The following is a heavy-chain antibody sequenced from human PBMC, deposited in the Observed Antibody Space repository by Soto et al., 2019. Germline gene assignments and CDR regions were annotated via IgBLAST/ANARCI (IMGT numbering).Heavy chain of an antibody. D-gene: IGHD3-9*01. Sequence: TCSVSGGSICRGDYYWSWIRQHTGKGLEWDGPLFYRGCTDYSPSLKGSVIISVDTSKDQFSLKLSSVTAADTAVYYCAGARLVLGDGGVGYWGQESLFTVSS. CDR3: AGARLVLGDGGVGY. CDR2: LFYRGCT. CDR1: GGSICRGDYY. J-gene: IGHJ4*02. V-gene: IGHV4-30-4*01.